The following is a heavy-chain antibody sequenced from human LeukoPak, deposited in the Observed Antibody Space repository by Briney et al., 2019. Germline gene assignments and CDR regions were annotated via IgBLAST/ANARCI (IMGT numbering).Heavy chain of an antibody. D-gene: IGHD1-26*01. V-gene: IGHV1-18*01. CDR3: ARVVSGSPTAFDI. J-gene: IGHJ3*02. Sequence: GASVKVSCKASGYTFTSYGISWVRQAPGQGLEWMGWISTYNGNTNYAQKLQGRVTTTTDTSTSTAYMEVRSLRSDDTAVYYCARVVSGSPTAFDIWGQGTMVTVSS. CDR2: ISTYNGNT. CDR1: GYTFTSYG.